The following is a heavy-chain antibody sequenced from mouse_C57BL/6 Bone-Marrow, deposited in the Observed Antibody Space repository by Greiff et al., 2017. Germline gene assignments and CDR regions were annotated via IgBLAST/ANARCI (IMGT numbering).Heavy chain of an antibody. CDR1: GYTFTSYG. Sequence: QVQLKQSGAELARPGASVKLSCKASGYTFTSYGISWVKQRTGQGLEWIGEIYPRSGNTYYNEKFKGKATLTADKSSSTAYMELRSLTSEDSAVYFCAREDWAFDYWGQGTTLTVSS. J-gene: IGHJ2*01. V-gene: IGHV1-81*01. CDR3: AREDWAFDY. CDR2: IYPRSGNT. D-gene: IGHD4-1*01.